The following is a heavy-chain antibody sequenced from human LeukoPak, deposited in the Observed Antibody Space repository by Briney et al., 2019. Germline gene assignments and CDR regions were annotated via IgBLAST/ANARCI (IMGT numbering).Heavy chain of an antibody. J-gene: IGHJ4*02. D-gene: IGHD5-12*01. CDR2: ISYDGSNK. CDR1: GFTFSSYG. V-gene: IGHV3-30*18. CDR3: AKDLTGIVATLDY. Sequence: PGGSLRLSCAASGFTFSSYGMHWVRQAPGKGLEWVAVISYDGSNKYYADSVKGRFTISRDNSKNTLYLQMNSLRAEDTAVYYCAKDLTGIVATLDYWGQGTLVTVSS.